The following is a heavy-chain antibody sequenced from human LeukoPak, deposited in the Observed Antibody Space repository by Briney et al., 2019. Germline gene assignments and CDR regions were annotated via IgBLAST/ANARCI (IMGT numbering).Heavy chain of an antibody. V-gene: IGHV3-23*01. J-gene: IGHJ3*02. CDR3: AKGSSSYYFAFDI. CDR1: GFTFSNYA. CDR2: ISGSGGST. D-gene: IGHD6-13*01. Sequence: GGSLRLACAPSGFTFSNYAISWVRQAPGNGLEFVSCISGSGGSTYYADSVKGRFTISRDNSKNTLYLQMNSLRAEDTAVYYCAKGSSSYYFAFDIWGQGTMVTVSS.